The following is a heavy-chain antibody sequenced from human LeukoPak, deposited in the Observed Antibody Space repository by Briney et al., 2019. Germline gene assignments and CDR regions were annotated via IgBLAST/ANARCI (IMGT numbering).Heavy chain of an antibody. CDR3: ARSFITGTSQQFDY. V-gene: IGHV6-1*01. D-gene: IGHD1-7*01. J-gene: IGHJ4*02. Sequence: SQTLSLTCAISGDSVSSNSAAWNWIRQSPSRGLEWLARTYYRSKGYKDYAVSLKSRITINPDTSKNQFSLQLNSVTPEDTAVYYCARSFITGTSQQFDYWGQGTLVTVSS. CDR2: TYYRSKGYK. CDR1: GDSVSSNSAA.